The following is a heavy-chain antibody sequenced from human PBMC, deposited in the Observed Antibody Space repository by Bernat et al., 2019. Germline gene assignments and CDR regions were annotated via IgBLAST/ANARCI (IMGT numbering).Heavy chain of an antibody. CDR2: IYYSGST. CDR1: GGSISSYY. D-gene: IGHD3-16*01. V-gene: IGHV4-59*08. J-gene: IGHJ6*02. Sequence: QVQLQESGPGLVKPSETLSLTCTVSGGSISSYYWSWIRQPPGKGLEWIGYIYYSGSTNYNPSLKSRVTISVDTSKNQFSLKLSSVTAADTAVYYCAASDPISWAYYYYGMHVWGQGTTVTVSS. CDR3: AASDPISWAYYYYGMHV.